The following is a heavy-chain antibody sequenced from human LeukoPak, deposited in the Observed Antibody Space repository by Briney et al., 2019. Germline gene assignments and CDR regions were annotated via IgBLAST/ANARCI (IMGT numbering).Heavy chain of an antibody. D-gene: IGHD3-22*01. V-gene: IGHV1-46*01. J-gene: IGHJ4*02. CDR2: INPSGSST. Sequence: ASVKVSCKASGYSFTSHYMHWVRQAPGQGLEWMGLINPSGSSTLYAQKFQGRVTMTRDMSTTTDYMELSSLRSEDTAMYYCARPAYDSSDWGQGTLVTVSS. CDR1: GYSFTSHY. CDR3: ARPAYDSSD.